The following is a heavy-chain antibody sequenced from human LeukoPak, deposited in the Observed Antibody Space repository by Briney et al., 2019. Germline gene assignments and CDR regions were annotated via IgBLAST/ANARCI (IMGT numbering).Heavy chain of an antibody. CDR3: ARVLVRTIFGVASGFDP. J-gene: IGHJ5*02. CDR2: IYYSGST. Sequence: SETLSLTCTVSGGSISSYYWSWIWQPPGKGLEWIGYIYYSGSTNYNPSLKSRVTISVDTSKNQFSLKLTSVTAADTAVYYCARVLVRTIFGVASGFDPWGQGTLVTVSS. V-gene: IGHV4-59*01. CDR1: GGSISSYY. D-gene: IGHD3-3*01.